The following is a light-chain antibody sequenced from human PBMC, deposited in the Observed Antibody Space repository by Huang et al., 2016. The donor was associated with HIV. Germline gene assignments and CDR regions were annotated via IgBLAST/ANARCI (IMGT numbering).Light chain of an antibody. CDR2: WAS. Sequence: DIVMTQSPDSLAVSLGERATIKGKSSQSDLYSSNNKNYLAWYQQKPGQPPKLLIYWASTREAGVPYRFCGSGSATDFTLPTSSLQAEDAAVYYCQQYYSTPPVTFGPGTKVDIK. CDR1: QSDLYSSNNKNY. V-gene: IGKV4-1*01. CDR3: QQYYSTPPVT. J-gene: IGKJ3*01.